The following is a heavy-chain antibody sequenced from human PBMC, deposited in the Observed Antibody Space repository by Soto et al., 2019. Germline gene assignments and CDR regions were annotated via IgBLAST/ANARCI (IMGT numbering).Heavy chain of an antibody. CDR1: GGSISSSNW. Sequence: QVQLQESGPGLVKPSGTLSLTCAVSGGSISSSNWWSWVRQPPGKGLEWIGEIYHSGSTNYNPSLKSRVTISVDKSKYQFSLKLSSVTAADTAVYYCARVSYSGSSTSWFDPWGQGTLVTVSS. V-gene: IGHV4-4*02. CDR3: ARVSYSGSSTSWFDP. J-gene: IGHJ5*02. D-gene: IGHD1-26*01. CDR2: IYHSGST.